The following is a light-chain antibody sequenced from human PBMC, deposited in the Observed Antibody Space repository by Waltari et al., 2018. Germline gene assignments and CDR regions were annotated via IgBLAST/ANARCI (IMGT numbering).Light chain of an antibody. CDR2: QDF. V-gene: IGLV3-1*01. CDR3: QAWDRGTGV. J-gene: IGLJ2*01. CDR1: ALESTY. Sequence: ERTQPPSVYVSPRQTARITCSGDALESTYVSWYRQKPGQSPALVIYQDFKRPSGIPERFSGSKSGNTATLTISGTQAMDEADYHCQAWDRGTGVFGGGTKLTVL.